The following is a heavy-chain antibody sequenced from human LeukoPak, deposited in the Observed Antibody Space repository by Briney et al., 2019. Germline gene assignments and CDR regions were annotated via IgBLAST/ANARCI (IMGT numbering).Heavy chain of an antibody. J-gene: IGHJ4*02. CDR3: AKSHSVEQRGYFDY. CDR2: IGTASDT. Sequence: GGSLRLSCAASGFTFSSLDMHWVRQPTGQGLEWVSTIGTASDTYYPGSVEGRFTLSRDNPKNTLYLQMNSLRAEDMAVYYCAKSHSVEQRGYFDYWGQGTLVTVSS. V-gene: IGHV3-13*01. D-gene: IGHD1/OR15-1a*01. CDR1: GFTFSSLD.